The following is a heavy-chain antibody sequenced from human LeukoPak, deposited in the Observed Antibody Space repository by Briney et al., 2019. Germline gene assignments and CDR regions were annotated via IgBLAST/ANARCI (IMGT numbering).Heavy chain of an antibody. V-gene: IGHV3-23*01. D-gene: IGHD3-22*01. CDR1: GFTFSGYA. CDR2: ISASGGSR. J-gene: IGHJ4*02. Sequence: PGGSLRLSCTASGFTFSGYAMNWVRQAPGKGLEWVSGISASGGSRYYADFVKGRFTISSDKFKNTLSLHMIKLRAEDTAVYYCAKVRPQGVVVVTLFDYWGQGTLVTVSS. CDR3: AKVRPQGVVVVTLFDY.